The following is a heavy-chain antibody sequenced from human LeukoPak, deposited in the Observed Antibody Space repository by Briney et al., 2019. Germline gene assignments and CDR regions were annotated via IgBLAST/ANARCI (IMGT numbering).Heavy chain of an antibody. D-gene: IGHD3-16*01. CDR3: ARRYVYYYYYMDV. J-gene: IGHJ6*03. V-gene: IGHV1-8*01. CDR2: MNPHSGNT. Sequence: RASVKVSRKASVYTFNIYDINCVRRPTRQGLEWMGWMNPHSGNTGYAQKFQGRVTMTRNTSISTAYMELSSLRSEDTAVYYCARRYVYYYYYMDVWGKGTTVTISS. CDR1: VYTFNIYD.